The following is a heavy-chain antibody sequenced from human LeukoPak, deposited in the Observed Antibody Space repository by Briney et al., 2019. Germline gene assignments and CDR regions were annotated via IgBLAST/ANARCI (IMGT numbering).Heavy chain of an antibody. Sequence: ASLRVSSMPSGYTFTIYVINWVPQATGQGREWMGWMNHNSGNTGYAQKFQGRVTITRNTSISTAYMELSSLRSEDTAVYYCARDRTHDAFDIWGQGTMVTVSS. CDR2: MNHNSGNT. CDR3: ARDRTHDAFDI. J-gene: IGHJ3*02. D-gene: IGHD3/OR15-3a*01. V-gene: IGHV1-8*03. CDR1: GYTFTIYV.